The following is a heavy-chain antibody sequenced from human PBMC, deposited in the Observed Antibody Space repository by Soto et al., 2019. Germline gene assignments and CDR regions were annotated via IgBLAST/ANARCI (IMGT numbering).Heavy chain of an antibody. V-gene: IGHV1-8*01. CDR1: GYTFITYD. J-gene: IGHJ4*02. Sequence: ASVKVSCKASGYTFITYDIHWVRQATGQGLEWLGWMNPSNGNAGYAQKFQGRVTVTRNTSISTAYMDLSGLRSEDTAVYFCARRKERSGPHYFDSWGQGTLVTVSS. CDR3: ARRKERSGPHYFDS. CDR2: MNPSNGNA. D-gene: IGHD6-25*01.